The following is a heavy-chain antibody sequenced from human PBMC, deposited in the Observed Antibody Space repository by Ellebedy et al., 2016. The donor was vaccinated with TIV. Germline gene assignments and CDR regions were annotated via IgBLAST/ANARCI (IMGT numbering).Heavy chain of an antibody. Sequence: MPSETLSLTCTVSGGSISSSPYHWGWIRQPPGKGLEWLGSIAYSGGTYYSPSLKSRVTISVDTSKNHFSLKLSSVTAADTAVYYFGWDCSSTSCRGGYWGRGTLVTVSS. CDR1: GGSISSSPYH. D-gene: IGHD2-2*01. CDR2: IAYSGGT. CDR3: GWDCSSTSCRGGY. J-gene: IGHJ4*02. V-gene: IGHV4-39*02.